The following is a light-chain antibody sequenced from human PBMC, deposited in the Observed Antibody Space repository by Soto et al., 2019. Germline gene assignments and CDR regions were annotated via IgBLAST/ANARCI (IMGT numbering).Light chain of an antibody. V-gene: IGKV1-27*01. CDR2: AAS. J-gene: IGKJ3*01. CDR3: QKYNWPPFT. Sequence: DIQMTQSPSSLAASVGDRVTISCRASQGISNYLAWYQQKPGKVPKHLIYAASTLKSGVSSRFTGSGSGTDFTLTISSLQPEDVATYYCQKYNWPPFTFGHGTKVDIK. CDR1: QGISNY.